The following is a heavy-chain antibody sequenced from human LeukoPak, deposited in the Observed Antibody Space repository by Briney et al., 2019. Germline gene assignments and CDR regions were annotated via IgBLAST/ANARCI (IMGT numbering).Heavy chain of an antibody. J-gene: IGHJ6*02. CDR3: ASPRAVPAAPYSTYGMDV. CDR1: GYTFTSYG. V-gene: IGHV1-18*01. CDR2: ISAYNGNT. D-gene: IGHD2-2*01. Sequence: VASVKVSCKASGYTFTSYGISWVRQAPGQGLEWMGWISAYNGNTNYAQKLQGRVTMTTDTSTSTAYMELRSLRSDDTAVYYCASPRAVPAAPYSTYGMDVWGQGTTVTVSS.